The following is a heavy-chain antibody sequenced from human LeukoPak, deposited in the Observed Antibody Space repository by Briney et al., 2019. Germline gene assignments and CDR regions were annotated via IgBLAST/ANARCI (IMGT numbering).Heavy chain of an antibody. CDR2: IKSKIDGGTT. D-gene: IGHD2-21*02. V-gene: IGHV3-15*01. Sequence: PGGSLRLSCAASGFTFSNAWMSWVRQAPGKGLEWVGRIKSKIDGGTTDYAAPVKGRFTISRDDSKNTLYLQMNSLKTKDTAVYYCTTDNCGGDCYHYYFDYWGQGTLVTVSS. CDR3: TTDNCGGDCYHYYFDY. J-gene: IGHJ4*02. CDR1: GFTFSNAW.